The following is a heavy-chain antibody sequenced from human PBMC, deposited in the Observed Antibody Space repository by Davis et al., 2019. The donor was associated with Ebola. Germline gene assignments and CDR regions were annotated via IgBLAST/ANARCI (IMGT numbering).Heavy chain of an antibody. CDR1: GFTFSSYW. V-gene: IGHV3-73*01. Sequence: GGSLRLSCAASGFTFSSYWMSWVRQASGKGLEWVGRIRSKANSYATAYAASVKGRFTISRDDSKNTAYLQMNSLKTEDTAVYYCTSSLATFDYWGQGTLVTVSS. CDR3: TSSLATFDY. CDR2: IRSKANSYAT. J-gene: IGHJ4*02.